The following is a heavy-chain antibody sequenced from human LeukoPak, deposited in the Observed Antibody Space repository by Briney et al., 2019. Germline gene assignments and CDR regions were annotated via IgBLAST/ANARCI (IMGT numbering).Heavy chain of an antibody. CDR1: GGIIGSYY. Sequence: SETLSLTCTVSGGIIGSYYWSWIRQPPGKGLEWIAYIYNTDYTKYNPSLKSRVTISVDSSRNQVSLELRSVTAADTAVYYCGANDFWSGYFLDYWGQGTLVTVSS. V-gene: IGHV4-59*01. CDR2: IYNTDYT. CDR3: GANDFWSGYFLDY. J-gene: IGHJ4*02. D-gene: IGHD3-3*01.